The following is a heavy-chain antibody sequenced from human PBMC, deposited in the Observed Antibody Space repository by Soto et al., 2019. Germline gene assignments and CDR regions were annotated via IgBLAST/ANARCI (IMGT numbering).Heavy chain of an antibody. Sequence: QVQLVESGGGVVQPGRSLRLSCAASGFTFSSYAMHWVRQAPGKGLEWVEVISYDGSNKYYADSVKGRFTISRDNSKNTLYLQMNSLRAEDTAVYYCARPLDYGDYAYYGMDVWGQGTTVTVSS. J-gene: IGHJ6*02. CDR1: GFTFSSYA. V-gene: IGHV3-30-3*01. CDR2: ISYDGSNK. CDR3: ARPLDYGDYAYYGMDV. D-gene: IGHD4-17*01.